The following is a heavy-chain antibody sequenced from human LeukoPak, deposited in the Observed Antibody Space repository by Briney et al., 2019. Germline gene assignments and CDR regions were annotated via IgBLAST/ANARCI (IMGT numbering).Heavy chain of an antibody. Sequence: GASVKVSCKASGYTFISYGISWVRQAPGQGLEWMGWISAYNGNTNYAQKLQGRVTMTTDTSTSTAYMELSSLRSEDTAVYYCARNIAAAGINWFDPWGQGTLVTVSS. CDR1: GYTFISYG. CDR3: ARNIAAAGINWFDP. J-gene: IGHJ5*02. V-gene: IGHV1-18*01. CDR2: ISAYNGNT. D-gene: IGHD6-13*01.